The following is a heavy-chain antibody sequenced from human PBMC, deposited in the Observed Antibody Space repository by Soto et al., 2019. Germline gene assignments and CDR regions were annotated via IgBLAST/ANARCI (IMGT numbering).Heavy chain of an antibody. CDR2: IYTSGST. Sequence: SETLSLTCTVSGGSISSYYWSWIRQPAGKGLEWIGRIYTSGSTNYNPSLKSRVTMSVDTSKNQFSLKLSSVTAADTAVYYCAREADTDCSSTSCYKNNWFDPWGQGTLVTVSS. J-gene: IGHJ5*02. D-gene: IGHD2-2*01. CDR1: GGSISSYY. CDR3: AREADTDCSSTSCYKNNWFDP. V-gene: IGHV4-4*07.